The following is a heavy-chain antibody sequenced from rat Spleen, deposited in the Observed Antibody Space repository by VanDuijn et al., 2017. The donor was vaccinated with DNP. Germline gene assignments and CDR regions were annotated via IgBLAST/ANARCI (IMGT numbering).Heavy chain of an antibody. CDR2: ISTSGGST. CDR1: GFNFNDYW. Sequence: EVKLVESGGGLAQPGRSLKLSCAASGFNFNDYWMGWVRQAPTKGLEWVASISTSGGSTYYRDSVKGRFTIPRDNAKSTLYLQMDSLRSEDTATYYCATETNYYSGDVGYFDYWGQGLIVTVSS. D-gene: IGHD1-1*01. J-gene: IGHJ2*01. CDR3: ATETNYYSGDVGYFDY. V-gene: IGHV5-19*01.